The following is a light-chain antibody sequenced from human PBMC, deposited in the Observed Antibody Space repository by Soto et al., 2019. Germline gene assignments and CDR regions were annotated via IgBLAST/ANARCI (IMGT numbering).Light chain of an antibody. CDR1: QGISSW. CDR3: QQANSFPLT. Sequence: DIQMTQSPSSVSASVGDRVTITCRASQGISSWLAWYQQKPGKAPQLLIYAASSLQSGVPSTFSGRRSGTRFTPPIISLQPEDFATSYCQQANSFPLTFGGGTKVEIK. V-gene: IGKV1-12*01. J-gene: IGKJ4*01. CDR2: AAS.